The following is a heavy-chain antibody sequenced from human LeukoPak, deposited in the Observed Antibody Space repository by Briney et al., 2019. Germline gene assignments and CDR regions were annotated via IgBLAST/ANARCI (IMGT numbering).Heavy chain of an antibody. V-gene: IGHV4-59*11. CDR3: ARDPGDTDWYNFDS. CDR2: IHSSGST. D-gene: IGHD3-9*01. J-gene: IGHJ4*02. CDR1: GGSLSGHF. Sequence: SSDTLSLTCTVSGGSLSGHFWSWFRRPPGKGLENIGYIHSSGSTNYDPSYKSRVTVSLEMSKNQFSLSLSSVTAADTAVYYCARDPGDTDWYNFDSWGQGILVTVSS.